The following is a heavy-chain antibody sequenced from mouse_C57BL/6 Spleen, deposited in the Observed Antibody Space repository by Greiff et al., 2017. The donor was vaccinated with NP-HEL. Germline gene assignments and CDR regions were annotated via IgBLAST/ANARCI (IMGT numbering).Heavy chain of an antibody. V-gene: IGHV1-76*01. CDR2: IYPGSGNT. Sequence: QVQLQQSGAELVRPGASVKLSCKASGYTFTDYYINWVKQRPGQGLEWIARIYPGSGNTYYNEKFKGKATLTAEKSSSTAYMQLSSLTSEDSAVYFCAREGIYYGSDYWGQGTTLTVSS. D-gene: IGHD1-1*01. CDR3: AREGIYYGSDY. J-gene: IGHJ2*01. CDR1: GYTFTDYY.